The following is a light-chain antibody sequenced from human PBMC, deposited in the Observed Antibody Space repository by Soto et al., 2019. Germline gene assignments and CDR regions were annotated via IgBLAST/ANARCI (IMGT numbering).Light chain of an antibody. V-gene: IGKV1-27*01. CDR2: TSS. J-gene: IGKJ1*01. CDR1: DVINSY. CDR3: QKYDRAPGA. Sequence: DIEMTQSPSSLSASLGDRVTITCRASDVINSYLAWYQQRPGKAPILLIHTSSTLQSGVPSRFSGSGSGTDFTLTISNLQPEDVATYYCQKYDRAPGAFGQGTKVEI.